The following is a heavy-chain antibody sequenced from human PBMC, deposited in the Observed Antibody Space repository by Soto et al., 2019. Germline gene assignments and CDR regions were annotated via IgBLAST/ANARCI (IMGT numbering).Heavy chain of an antibody. CDR3: ARVFIGSSPRYDYYYYYYYMDV. D-gene: IGHD3-16*01. CDR1: GFTFSGYP. J-gene: IGHJ6*03. CDR2: ISSNGANT. V-gene: IGHV3-64*01. Sequence: PGGSLRLSCAASGFTFSGYPMHWVRQAPGKGLEYVSAISSNGANTYYANSVKGRFTISRDNSKNTLYLQMGSLRAEDMAVYYCARVFIGSSPRYDYYYYYYYMDVWGKGTTVTVSS.